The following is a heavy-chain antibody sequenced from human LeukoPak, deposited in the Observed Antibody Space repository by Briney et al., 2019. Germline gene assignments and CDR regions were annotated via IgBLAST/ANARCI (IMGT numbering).Heavy chain of an antibody. D-gene: IGHD2-8*01. CDR3: ARSAGHCSDGVCYSYNWFDP. V-gene: IGHV5-51*01. CDR2: IYPDDSDT. Sequence: GESLKISCKGSGHTFTNSWIAWVRQKPGKGLEWMGIIYPDDSDTRYNPSFQGQVTISADKSISTAYLQWSSLKASDTAMYYCARSAGHCSDGVCYSYNWFDPWGQGTLVTVS. J-gene: IGHJ5*02. CDR1: GHTFTNSW.